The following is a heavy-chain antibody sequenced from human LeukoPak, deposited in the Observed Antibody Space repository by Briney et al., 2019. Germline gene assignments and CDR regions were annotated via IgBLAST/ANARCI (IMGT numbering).Heavy chain of an antibody. V-gene: IGHV4-31*03. J-gene: IGHJ4*02. Sequence: SETLSLTCTVSGGSISSGGYYWSWLRQHPGTGLEWLGYIYYSGSTYYNPSLKSRVTISVDTSKNQFSLKLSSVTAADTAVYYCARVGFWSGHYSFDYWGQGTLVTVSS. CDR1: GGSISSGGYY. CDR3: ARVGFWSGHYSFDY. CDR2: IYYSGST. D-gene: IGHD3-3*01.